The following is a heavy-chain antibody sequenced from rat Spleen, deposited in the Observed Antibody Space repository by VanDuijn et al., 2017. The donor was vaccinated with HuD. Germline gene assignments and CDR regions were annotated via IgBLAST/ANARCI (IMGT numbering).Heavy chain of an antibody. J-gene: IGHJ2*01. CDR3: ARSVFDY. V-gene: IGHV5-25*01. CDR2: ISPSGGTT. Sequence: EVQLVESGGGLVQPGRSLKLSCTASGFSFSNYDMTWVRQAPTKGLEWVASISPSGGTTYYRDSVKGRFTISRDNAKSTLYLQMDSLRSEDTATYYCARSVFDYWGQGVVVTVSS. CDR1: GFSFSNYD.